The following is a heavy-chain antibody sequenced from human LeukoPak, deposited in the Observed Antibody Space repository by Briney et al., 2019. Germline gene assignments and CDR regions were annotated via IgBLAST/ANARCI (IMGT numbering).Heavy chain of an antibody. Sequence: ASVKVSCKASGYTFTSYDINWVRQATGQGLEWMGWMNPNSGNTGYAQKFQGRVTMTRNTSISTAYMELSSLRSEVTAVYYCARELSGEFDAFDIWGQGTMVTVSS. V-gene: IGHV1-8*01. CDR1: GYTFTSYD. J-gene: IGHJ3*02. CDR3: ARELSGEFDAFDI. D-gene: IGHD7-27*01. CDR2: MNPNSGNT.